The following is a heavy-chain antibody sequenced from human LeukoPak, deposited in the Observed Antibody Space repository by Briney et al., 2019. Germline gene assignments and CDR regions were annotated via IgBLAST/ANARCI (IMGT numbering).Heavy chain of an antibody. CDR1: GGSISSSSYY. V-gene: IGHV4-39*01. CDR3: ARWAIRLGELSQRFDP. CDR2: IYYSGST. J-gene: IGHJ5*02. D-gene: IGHD3-16*02. Sequence: SETLSLTCTVSGGSISSSSYYWGWIRQPPGKGLEWIVSIYYSGSTYYNPSLKSRVTISVDTSKNQFSLKLSSVTAADTAVYYCARWAIRLGELSQRFDPWGQGTLVTVSS.